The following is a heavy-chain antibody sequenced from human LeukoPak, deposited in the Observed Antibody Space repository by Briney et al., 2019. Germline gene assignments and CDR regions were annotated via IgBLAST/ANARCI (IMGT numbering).Heavy chain of an antibody. CDR1: GFTFSTYS. Sequence: PGGSLRLSCAASGFTFSTYSMNWVRQAPGKGLEWVSSIDASSSYRYYADSVKGRFTISRDNAKNSLYLQMNTLRAEDTAVYYCAGTLYSGYGLGSLGAFDIWGQGTMVTVSS. D-gene: IGHD5-12*01. CDR2: IDASSSYR. V-gene: IGHV3-21*01. J-gene: IGHJ3*02. CDR3: AGTLYSGYGLGSLGAFDI.